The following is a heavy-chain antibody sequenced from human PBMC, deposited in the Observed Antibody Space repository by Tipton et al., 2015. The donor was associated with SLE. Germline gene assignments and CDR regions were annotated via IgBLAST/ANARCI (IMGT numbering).Heavy chain of an antibody. CDR1: GGSISSHY. Sequence: TLSLTCTVSGGSISSHYWSWIRQPAGRGLEWIGYIYYSGSTHYNPSLKSRVTISVDTSKNQFSLKLSSVTAADTAVYYCARRDKYYDSSGYPYDAFDIWGQGTMVTVSS. J-gene: IGHJ3*02. CDR2: IYYSGST. V-gene: IGHV4-59*11. D-gene: IGHD3-22*01. CDR3: ARRDKYYDSSGYPYDAFDI.